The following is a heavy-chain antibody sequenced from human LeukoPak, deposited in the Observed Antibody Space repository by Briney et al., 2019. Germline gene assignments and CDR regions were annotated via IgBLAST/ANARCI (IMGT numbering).Heavy chain of an antibody. CDR1: GFTFSDYY. V-gene: IGHV3-11*01. Sequence: GGSLRLSCAASGFTFSDYYMSWIRQAPGKGLEWVSYISSSGSTIYYADSVKGRFTISRDNAKNLLYLQMNSLRAEDTAVYCCARDGPYYYDSSGLSYFDYWGQGTLVTVSS. CDR3: ARDGPYYYDSSGLSYFDY. J-gene: IGHJ4*02. CDR2: ISSSGSTI. D-gene: IGHD3-22*01.